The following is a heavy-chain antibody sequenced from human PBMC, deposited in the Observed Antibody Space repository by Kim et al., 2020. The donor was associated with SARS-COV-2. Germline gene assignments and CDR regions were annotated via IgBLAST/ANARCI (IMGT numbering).Heavy chain of an antibody. CDR3: ARAPWIQLWPTPYYYYGMDV. Sequence: GGSLRLSCAASGFTFSSYAMDWVRQAPGKGLEWVAVISYDGSNKYYADSVKGRFTISRDNSKNTLYLQMNSLRTEDTAVYYCARAPWIQLWPTPYYYYGMDVCGQGTTVTVSS. J-gene: IGHJ6*02. D-gene: IGHD5-18*01. CDR2: ISYDGSNK. CDR1: GFTFSSYA. V-gene: IGHV3-30*04.